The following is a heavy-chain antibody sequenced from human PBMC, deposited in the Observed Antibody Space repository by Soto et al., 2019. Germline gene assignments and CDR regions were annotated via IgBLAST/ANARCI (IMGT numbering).Heavy chain of an antibody. CDR3: ARVLDEAYCGGDCYYYYGMDV. D-gene: IGHD2-21*02. Sequence: ASVKVSCKASGYTFTSYGIIWVRQAPGQGLEWMGWISAYNGNTNYAQELQGRVTMTTDTSTSTAYMELRSPRSDDTAVYYCARVLDEAYCGGDCYYYYGMDVWGQGTTVTVSS. V-gene: IGHV1-18*01. CDR2: ISAYNGNT. J-gene: IGHJ6*02. CDR1: GYTFTSYG.